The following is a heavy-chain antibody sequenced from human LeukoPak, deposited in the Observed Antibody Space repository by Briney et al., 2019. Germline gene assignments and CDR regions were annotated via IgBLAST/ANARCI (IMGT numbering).Heavy chain of an antibody. V-gene: IGHV3-23*01. Sequence: SGGSQRAACAASGFTFSSYAMSWVRQAPGKGLEWVSAISGSGGSTYYADSVKGRFTISRDNSKNTLYLQMNSLRAEDTAVYYCANMGYSSSWCKEFDEWGQGTLVTVSS. CDR2: ISGSGGST. D-gene: IGHD6-13*01. J-gene: IGHJ4*02. CDR3: ANMGYSSSWCKEFDE. CDR1: GFTFSSYA.